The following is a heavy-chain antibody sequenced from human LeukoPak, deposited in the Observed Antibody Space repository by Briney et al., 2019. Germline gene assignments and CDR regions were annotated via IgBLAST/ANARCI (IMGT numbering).Heavy chain of an antibody. V-gene: IGHV1-46*01. CDR3: ARALGGITMVRGVNPTAARFDP. Sequence: ASVKVSCKASGYTFTSYYMHWVRQAPGQGLEWMGIINPSGGSTSYAQKFQGRVTMTRDTSTSTVYMELSSLRSEDTAVYYCARALGGITMVRGVNPTAARFDPWGQGTLVTVSS. D-gene: IGHD3-10*01. CDR1: GYTFTSYY. J-gene: IGHJ5*02. CDR2: INPSGGST.